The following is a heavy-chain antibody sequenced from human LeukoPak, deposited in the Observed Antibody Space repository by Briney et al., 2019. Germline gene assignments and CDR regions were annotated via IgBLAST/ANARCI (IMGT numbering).Heavy chain of an antibody. J-gene: IGHJ4*02. CDR1: GYTFTSYG. Sequence: SVKVSCKASGYTFTSYGISWVRQAPGQGLEWMGGIIPIFGTANYAQKFQGRVTITADESTSTAYMELSSLRSEDTAVYYCARASRQLWLLRPFDYWGQGTLVTVSS. CDR2: IIPIFGTA. CDR3: ARASRQLWLLRPFDY. D-gene: IGHD5-18*01. V-gene: IGHV1-69*13.